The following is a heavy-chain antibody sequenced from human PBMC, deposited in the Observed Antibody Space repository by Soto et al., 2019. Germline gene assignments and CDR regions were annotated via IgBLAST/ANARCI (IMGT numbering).Heavy chain of an antibody. V-gene: IGHV4-34*01. J-gene: IGHJ4*02. CDR2: INHSGST. D-gene: IGHD2-2*01. Sequence: SETLSLTCAVYGGCFSGYYWSWIRQPPGKGLEWIGEINHSGSTNYNPSLKSRVTISVDTSKNQFSLKLSSVTAADTAVYYCAREDWSSSRCNDNYYFDYWGQGTLVTVSS. CDR3: AREDWSSSRCNDNYYFDY. CDR1: GGCFSGYY.